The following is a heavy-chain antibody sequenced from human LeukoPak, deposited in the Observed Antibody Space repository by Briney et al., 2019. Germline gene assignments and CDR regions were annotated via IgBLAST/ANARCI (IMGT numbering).Heavy chain of an antibody. V-gene: IGHV3-7*01. D-gene: IGHD3-22*01. Sequence: GGSLRLSCAASGFTFSTYWMTWVRQAPGKGLEWVANIKQDGSEKYYVDSVKGRFTISRDNAKNSLYLQMNSLRAEDTAVYYCARDLLVGGSGYHYWGQGTLVTVSS. J-gene: IGHJ4*02. CDR2: IKQDGSEK. CDR1: GFTFSTYW. CDR3: ARDLLVGGSGYHY.